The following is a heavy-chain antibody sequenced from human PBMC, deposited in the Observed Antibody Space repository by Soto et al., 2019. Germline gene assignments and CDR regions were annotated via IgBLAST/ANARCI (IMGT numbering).Heavy chain of an antibody. CDR2: IKSKTDGGTT. Sequence: EVQLVESGGGLVKPGGSLRLSCAASGFTFSNAWMNWVRQAPGKGLEWVGGIKSKTDGGTTDYAAPVKGRFTISRDDSKNTLYLQMNSLKTEDTAVYYCTTDCGGDCYSGRYAFDIWGQGTMVTVSS. J-gene: IGHJ3*02. V-gene: IGHV3-15*07. CDR3: TTDCGGDCYSGRYAFDI. D-gene: IGHD2-21*02. CDR1: GFTFSNAW.